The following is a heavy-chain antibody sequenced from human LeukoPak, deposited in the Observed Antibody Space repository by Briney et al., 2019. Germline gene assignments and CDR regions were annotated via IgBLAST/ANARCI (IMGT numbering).Heavy chain of an antibody. D-gene: IGHD3-10*01. CDR2: TNWNGETT. CDR3: ATHSYYYGSGSYPHYLDY. V-gene: IGHV3-20*04. J-gene: IGHJ4*02. CDR1: GFIFEDNG. Sequence: GGVLRLSCAASGFIFEDNGMSWVRQAPGKGLEWVSGTNWNGETTGYVDSVKGRFTISRDNAKNSLYLQMNSLRVEDTALYYCATHSYYYGSGSYPHYLDYWGQGTLVTVSS.